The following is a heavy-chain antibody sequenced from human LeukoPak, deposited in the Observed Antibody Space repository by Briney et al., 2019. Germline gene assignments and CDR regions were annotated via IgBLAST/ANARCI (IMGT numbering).Heavy chain of an antibody. CDR3: AKRAPGPYYDILTGSLGYYYYMDV. V-gene: IGHV3-30*02. CDR2: IRYDGSNK. Sequence: GGSLRLSCAASAFTFSRYGMHWVRQAPGKGLEWVAFIRYDGSNKYYADSVKGRFTISRDNSKNTLYLQMNSLRAEDTAVYYCAKRAPGPYYDILTGSLGYYYYMDVWGKGTTVTISS. D-gene: IGHD3-9*01. CDR1: AFTFSRYG. J-gene: IGHJ6*03.